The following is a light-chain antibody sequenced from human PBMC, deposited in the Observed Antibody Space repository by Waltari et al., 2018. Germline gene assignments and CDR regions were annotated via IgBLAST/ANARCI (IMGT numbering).Light chain of an antibody. CDR1: QSITSF. CDR3: QQTYSTLGAT. J-gene: IGKJ3*01. V-gene: IGKV1-39*01. Sequence: DIQMTQPPSSLSASVGDRVTITCRASQSITSFLSWYQQKPGKAPKLLIYAASSLQSGVPSRFSGSGSGTDFTLTISSLQPEDFATYYCQQTYSTLGATFGPGTKVDIK. CDR2: AAS.